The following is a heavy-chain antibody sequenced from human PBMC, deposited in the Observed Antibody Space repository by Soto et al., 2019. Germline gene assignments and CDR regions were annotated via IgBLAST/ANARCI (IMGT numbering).Heavy chain of an antibody. Sequence: GGSLRLSCAASGFTFSPYTMNWVRQAPGKGLEWVSSISTGGTYPDSVRGRFTISRDNAKNSLFLQMNSLRADDTAVYYCARGEYSMDVWGQGTTVTVSS. V-gene: IGHV3-21*01. CDR1: GFTFSPYT. J-gene: IGHJ6*02. CDR3: ARGEYSMDV. CDR2: ISTGGT.